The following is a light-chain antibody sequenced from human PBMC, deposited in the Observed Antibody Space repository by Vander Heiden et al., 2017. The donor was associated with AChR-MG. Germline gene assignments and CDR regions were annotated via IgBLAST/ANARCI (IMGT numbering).Light chain of an antibody. Sequence: HSALTPPASVSGSPGQSITISCTGTSSDVGGYNYVSWYQQHPGKAPKLMIYDVSKRPSGVSNRFSGSKSGNTASLTISGLQAEDEADYYCSSYTSSSTLVFGGGTKLTVL. J-gene: IGLJ3*02. V-gene: IGLV2-14*01. CDR3: SSYTSSSTLV. CDR2: DVS. CDR1: SSDVGGYNY.